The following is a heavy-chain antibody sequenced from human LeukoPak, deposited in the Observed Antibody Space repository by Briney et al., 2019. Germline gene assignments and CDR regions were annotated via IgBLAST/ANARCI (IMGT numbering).Heavy chain of an antibody. J-gene: IGHJ4*02. CDR3: AIDLSDRACLDF. CDR1: GYRLTEFS. Sequence: GASVKVSCKVSGYRLTEFSMHWVRQGPGKGLEWMGGFDPEDGETIYAQKFEGRVTMTEDSSAATAYMELSSLKSEDTAVYYCAIDLSDRACLDFWGQGTLVTVSS. V-gene: IGHV1-24*01. CDR2: FDPEDGET. D-gene: IGHD1-14*01.